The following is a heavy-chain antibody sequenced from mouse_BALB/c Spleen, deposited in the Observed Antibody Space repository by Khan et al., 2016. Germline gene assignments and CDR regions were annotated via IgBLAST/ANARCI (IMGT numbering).Heavy chain of an antibody. CDR2: IDPANGNT. D-gene: IGHD2-4*01. Sequence: VRLQQSGPELVKPGASVKLSCTASGFNIKDTYMHWVKQRPEQGLEWIGRIDPANGNTKYDPKFQGKATITADTSSNTAYLQLSSLTSEDTAVYYCARSPYDYDVGFAYWGQGTLVTVSA. CDR1: GFNIKDTY. CDR3: ARSPYDYDVGFAY. V-gene: IGHV14-3*02. J-gene: IGHJ3*01.